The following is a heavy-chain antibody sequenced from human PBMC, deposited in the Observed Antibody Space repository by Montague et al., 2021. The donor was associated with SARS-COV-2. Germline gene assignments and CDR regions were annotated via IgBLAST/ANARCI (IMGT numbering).Heavy chain of an antibody. D-gene: IGHD5-12*01. Sequence: TLSLTCTVSGVSISSGTYYWSWIRQPAGKGLEWIGRVYTSGSTNYNPSLESRATISVDTSKNQFSLKLTSVTAADTAVYYCARAHSGSWAHLDNWGQGSLVTVSS. V-gene: IGHV4-61*02. CDR2: VYTSGST. CDR1: GVSISSGTYY. CDR3: ARAHSGSWAHLDN. J-gene: IGHJ4*02.